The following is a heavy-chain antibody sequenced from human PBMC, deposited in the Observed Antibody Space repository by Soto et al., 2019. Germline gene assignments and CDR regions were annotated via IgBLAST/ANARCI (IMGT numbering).Heavy chain of an antibody. CDR3: ARSGIGDDSSDYRPFDF. Sequence: PSETLSLTCTVSGGSISSGGYYWSWIRQHPGKGLEWIGYIYYSGSTYYNPSLKSRVTISVDTSKNQFSLKLSSVTAADTAVYYCARSGIGDDSSDYRPFDFWRQGTLVTVFS. CDR1: GGSISSGGYY. CDR2: IYYSGST. D-gene: IGHD3-22*01. V-gene: IGHV4-31*03. J-gene: IGHJ4*02.